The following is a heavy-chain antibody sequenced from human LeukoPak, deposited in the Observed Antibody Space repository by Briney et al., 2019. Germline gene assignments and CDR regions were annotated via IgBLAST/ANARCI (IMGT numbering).Heavy chain of an antibody. Sequence: GGSLRLSCAVSGFTFSTYSMNWVRQAPGKGLEWVSSISTSSSYIYYADSVKGPFTISRDNAKNSLYLQMNSLRAEDTAVYYCARDWVTGGYGFDYWGQGTLVTVSS. CDR1: GFTFSTYS. V-gene: IGHV3-21*01. J-gene: IGHJ4*02. CDR3: ARDWVTGGYGFDY. D-gene: IGHD2-8*02. CDR2: ISTSSSYI.